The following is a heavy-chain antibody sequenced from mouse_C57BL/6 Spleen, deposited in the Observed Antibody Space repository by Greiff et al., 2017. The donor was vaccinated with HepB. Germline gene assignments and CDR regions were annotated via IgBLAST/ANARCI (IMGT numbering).Heavy chain of an antibody. Sequence: QVQLQQPGAELVMPGASVKLSCKASGYTFTSYWMHWVKQRPGQGLEWIGEIDPSDSYTNYNQKFKGKSTLTVDKSSSTAYMQLSSLTSEDSAVYYCASITTVEATKWYFDVWGTGTTVTVSS. V-gene: IGHV1-69*01. J-gene: IGHJ1*03. CDR1: GYTFTSYW. CDR2: IDPSDSYT. D-gene: IGHD1-1*01. CDR3: ASITTVEATKWYFDV.